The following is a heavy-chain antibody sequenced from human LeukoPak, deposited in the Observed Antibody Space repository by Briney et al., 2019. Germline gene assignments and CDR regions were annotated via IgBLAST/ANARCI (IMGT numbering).Heavy chain of an antibody. J-gene: IGHJ4*02. D-gene: IGHD2-21*01. CDR3: AREVSVPPGHIPRPDRRPISGLDY. Sequence: KPSETLSLTCTVSGGSIRHYYWAWIRQPPGKGLEWIGYIYYSGTTKYNPPLQSRVTISVDTSKNQFSLEMNSVTAADTAVYYCAREVSVPPGHIPRPDRRPISGLDYWGQGTLVTVSS. CDR2: IYYSGTT. V-gene: IGHV4-59*12. CDR1: GGSIRHYY.